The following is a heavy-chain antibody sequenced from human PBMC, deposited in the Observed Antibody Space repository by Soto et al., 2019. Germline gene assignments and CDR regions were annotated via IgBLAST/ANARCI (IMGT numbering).Heavy chain of an antibody. D-gene: IGHD4-17*01. CDR1: GFTVSNYA. V-gene: IGHV3-30*18. CDR2: MLSDGTNR. Sequence: QVQLVESGGGVVQPGRSLRLSCAGSGFTVSNYAMHWVRQAPGKGLEWVAVMLSDGTNRFSDSVKGRFTVSGDNSENTVYLQMNSLTGEDTAVYYCAKSGLRFLDYFAYWGQGTLVTVSS. J-gene: IGHJ4*02. CDR3: AKSGLRFLDYFAY.